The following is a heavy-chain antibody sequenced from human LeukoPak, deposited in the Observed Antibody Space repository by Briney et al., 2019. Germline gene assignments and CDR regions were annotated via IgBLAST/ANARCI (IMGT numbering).Heavy chain of an antibody. Sequence: SETLSLTCTVSGGSVSTGSYYWSWIRQPPGKGLEWIGHIFYSGNTNYNPSLKSRVTISVDTSKNQFSLKLSSVTAADTAVYYCARDPLSGNRGGYAFDMWGQGTLVTVSS. CDR2: IFYSGNT. CDR1: GGSVSTGSYY. CDR3: ARDPLSGNRGGYAFDM. J-gene: IGHJ3*02. D-gene: IGHD1-26*01. V-gene: IGHV4-61*01.